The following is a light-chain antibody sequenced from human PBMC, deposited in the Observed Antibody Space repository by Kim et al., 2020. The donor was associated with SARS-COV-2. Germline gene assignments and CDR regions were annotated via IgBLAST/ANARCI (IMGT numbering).Light chain of an antibody. CDR2: EDD. CDR1: RGSNDDNY. CDR3: QSYNRDKVI. V-gene: IGLV6-57*03. J-gene: IGLJ2*01. Sequence: GKTVTTACTRDRGSNDDNYVQWYQQRPGGVPTTVIYEDDQRPSGVSDRFSGSIDNSSNSASLTISGLRTEDEADYYCQSYNRDKVIFGGGTQLTVL.